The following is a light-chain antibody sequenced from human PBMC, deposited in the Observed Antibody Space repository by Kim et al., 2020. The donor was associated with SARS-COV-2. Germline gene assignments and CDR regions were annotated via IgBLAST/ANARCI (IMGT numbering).Light chain of an antibody. Sequence: QAVVTQEPSLTVSPGGTVTLTYGSSTGAVTSGHYPYWFQQKPGQAPRTLINDTSNKHSWTPARFSGSLLGGKAALTLSGAQPEDEAEYYCLLSYSGARGVFGGGTQLTVL. CDR3: LLSYSGARGV. CDR1: TGAVTSGHY. CDR2: DTS. J-gene: IGLJ2*01. V-gene: IGLV7-46*01.